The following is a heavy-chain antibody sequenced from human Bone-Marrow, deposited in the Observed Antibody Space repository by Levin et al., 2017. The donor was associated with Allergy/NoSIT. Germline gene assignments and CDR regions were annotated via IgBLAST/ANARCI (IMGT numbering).Heavy chain of an antibody. CDR1: GFTFSSYS. CDR3: ARGDLVLVVYPYY. CDR2: ISYDGGNE. J-gene: IGHJ4*02. V-gene: IGHV3-30-3*01. Sequence: PGGSLRLSCAASGFTFSSYSMHWVRQAPGKGLEWVALISYDGGNENYADSVKGRFTISRDNYKNTLYLQMNSLRAEDTAVYFCARGDLVLVVYPYYWGQGTLVTVAS. D-gene: IGHD2-8*02.